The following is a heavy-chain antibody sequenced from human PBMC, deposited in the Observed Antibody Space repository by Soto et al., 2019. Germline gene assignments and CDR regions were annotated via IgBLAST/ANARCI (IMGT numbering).Heavy chain of an antibody. CDR3: ARGGRFGELPNWFDP. Sequence: SVKVSCKASGGTFSSYAISWVRQAPGQGLEWMGGIIPIFGTANYAQKFQGRVTITADESTSTAYVELSSLRSEDTAVYYCARGGRFGELPNWFDPWGQGTLVTVSS. V-gene: IGHV1-69*13. J-gene: IGHJ5*02. CDR1: GGTFSSYA. D-gene: IGHD3-10*01. CDR2: IIPIFGTA.